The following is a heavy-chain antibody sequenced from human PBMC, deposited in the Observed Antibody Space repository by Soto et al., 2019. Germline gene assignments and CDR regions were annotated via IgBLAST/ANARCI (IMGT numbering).Heavy chain of an antibody. V-gene: IGHV6-1*01. J-gene: IGHJ4*02. Sequence: QTLSLTCAMSGESVACNSAAWDWIRQSPSRGLEWLGRTYYRSKWYNDYAVSVKSRITINPDTSKNQFSLQLNSVTPEDTAVYYCARAEGHRAPFDYWGQGTLVTVSS. CDR3: ARAEGHRAPFDY. CDR2: TYYRSKWYN. CDR1: GESVACNSAA.